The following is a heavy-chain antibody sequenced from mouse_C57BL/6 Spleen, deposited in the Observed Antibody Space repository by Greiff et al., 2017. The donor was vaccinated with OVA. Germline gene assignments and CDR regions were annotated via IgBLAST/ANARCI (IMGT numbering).Heavy chain of an antibody. J-gene: IGHJ4*01. CDR3: ASYDYDGYYAMDY. CDR2: IWTGGGT. D-gene: IGHD2-4*01. V-gene: IGHV2-9-1*01. CDR1: GFSLTSYA. Sequence: VKLVESGPGLVAPSQSLSITCTVSGFSLTSYAISWVRQPPGKGLEWLGVIWTGGGTNYNSALKSRLSISKDNSKSQVFLKMNSLQTDDTARYYCASYDYDGYYAMDYWGQGTSVTVSS.